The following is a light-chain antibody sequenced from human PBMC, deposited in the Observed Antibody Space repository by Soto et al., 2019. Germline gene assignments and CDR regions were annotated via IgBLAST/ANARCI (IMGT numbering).Light chain of an antibody. CDR3: QQSYSSSWT. CDR2: AAS. J-gene: IGKJ1*01. CDR1: QCISNY. V-gene: IGKV1-39*01. Sequence: DIQMTQSPSSLSASVGDRVTITCRASQCISNYLAWYQQKPGKVPKLLIYAASSLQSGVPSRFSGSGSGTDFTLTISGLQPEDSATYYCQQSYSSSWTFGQGTKVDIK.